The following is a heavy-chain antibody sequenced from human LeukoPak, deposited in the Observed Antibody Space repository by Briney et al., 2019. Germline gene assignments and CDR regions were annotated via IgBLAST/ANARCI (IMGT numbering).Heavy chain of an antibody. CDR2: MNQDGSEI. Sequence: GGSLRLSCVGSGFTFSRYWLNWVRQAPGKGLEWVANMNQDGSEIYYLDSVKGRFTISRDNAKNSVYLQMNGLKAEDTAVYYCARDYYDSSGYFDYWGQGTLVTVSS. CDR3: ARDYYDSSGYFDY. CDR1: GFTFSRYW. D-gene: IGHD3-22*01. J-gene: IGHJ4*02. V-gene: IGHV3-7*01.